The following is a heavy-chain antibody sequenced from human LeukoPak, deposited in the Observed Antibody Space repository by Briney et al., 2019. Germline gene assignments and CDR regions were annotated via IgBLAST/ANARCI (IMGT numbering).Heavy chain of an antibody. D-gene: IGHD6-19*01. Sequence: GRSLRLSCAASGFTFSSYAMHWVRQAPGKGLEWVAVISYDGSNKYYADSVKGRFTISRDNSKNTLYLQMNSLRAEDTAVYYCASIAVAGSVGYYYYGMDVWGKGTTVTVSS. CDR1: GFTFSSYA. J-gene: IGHJ6*04. CDR2: ISYDGSNK. CDR3: ASIAVAGSVGYYYYGMDV. V-gene: IGHV3-30-3*01.